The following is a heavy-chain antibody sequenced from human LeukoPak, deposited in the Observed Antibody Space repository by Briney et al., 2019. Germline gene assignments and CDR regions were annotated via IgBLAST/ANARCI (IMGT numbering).Heavy chain of an antibody. D-gene: IGHD5-12*01. V-gene: IGHV3-21*01. Sequence: PGGSLRLSCAASGFTFSSYSMNWVRQAPGKGLEWVSSISSSSSYIYYADSVKGRFTISRDNAKNSLYLQMNSLRAEDTAVYYCARGLAVSGYDDAFDIWGQGTMVTVSS. CDR2: ISSSSSYI. J-gene: IGHJ3*02. CDR3: ARGLAVSGYDDAFDI. CDR1: GFTFSSYS.